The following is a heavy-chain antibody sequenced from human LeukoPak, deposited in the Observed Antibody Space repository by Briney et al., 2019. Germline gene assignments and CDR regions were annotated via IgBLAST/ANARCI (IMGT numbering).Heavy chain of an antibody. Sequence: GESLKISCKGSGYRFTSYLIGWGRQMRGKVLEWMGIVYPGDSDTRYSPSFQGQVTISVDKSISTAYLQWSSLKASDTAMYYCARNDDYGDYLDYWGQGTLVTVSS. CDR3: ARNDDYGDYLDY. V-gene: IGHV5-51*01. CDR2: VYPGDSDT. D-gene: IGHD4-17*01. CDR1: GYRFTSYL. J-gene: IGHJ4*02.